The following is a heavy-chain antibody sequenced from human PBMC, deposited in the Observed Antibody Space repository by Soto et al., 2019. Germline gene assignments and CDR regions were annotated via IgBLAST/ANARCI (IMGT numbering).Heavy chain of an antibody. CDR3: AKGDSGSRAFDI. V-gene: IGHV3-30*18. D-gene: IGHD3-22*01. CDR2: ISYDGSNK. Sequence: ESGGGVVQPGRSLRLSCAASGFTFSSYGMHWVRQAPGKGLEWVAVISYDGSNKYYADSVKGRFTISRDNSKNTLYLQMNSLRAEDTAVYYCAKGDSGSRAFDIGGQGTMVTVAS. J-gene: IGHJ3*02. CDR1: GFTFSSYG.